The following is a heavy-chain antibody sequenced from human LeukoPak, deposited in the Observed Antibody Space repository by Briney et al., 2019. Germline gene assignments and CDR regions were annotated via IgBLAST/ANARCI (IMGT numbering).Heavy chain of an antibody. V-gene: IGHV3-53*01. Sequence: PGGSLRLSCAASGFTVSSNYMSWVRQAPGKGLEWVSVIYSGGSTYYADSVKGRFTISRDNSKNTLYLPMNSLRAEDTAVYYCASNRRGYSYGYYDYWGQGTLVTVSS. CDR3: ASNRRGYSYGYYDY. J-gene: IGHJ4*02. D-gene: IGHD5-18*01. CDR1: GFTVSSNY. CDR2: IYSGGST.